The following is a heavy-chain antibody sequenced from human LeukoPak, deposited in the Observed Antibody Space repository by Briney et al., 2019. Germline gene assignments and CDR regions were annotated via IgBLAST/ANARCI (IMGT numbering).Heavy chain of an antibody. CDR2: INPTRGDT. Sequence: ASVRVSCKSSGFPFTGHYMHWVRQAPGQGLEWIGYINPTRGDTYYSEKFRGRVTMTRDTSIRTAYMELNRLSSDDTAVYFCARDHNYYYDSSSYVDDALDIWGQGTMVTVFS. CDR1: GFPFTGHY. V-gene: IGHV1-2*02. D-gene: IGHD3-22*01. CDR3: ARDHNYYYDSSSYVDDALDI. J-gene: IGHJ3*02.